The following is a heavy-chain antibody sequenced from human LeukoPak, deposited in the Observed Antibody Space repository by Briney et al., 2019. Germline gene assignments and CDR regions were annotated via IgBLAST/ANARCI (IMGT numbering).Heavy chain of an antibody. D-gene: IGHD6-6*01. CDR3: AKDRVLGSEQPVDY. V-gene: IGHV3-30*18. CDR1: GFTFSSYG. Sequence: GGSLRLSCAASGFTFSSYGMHWVGQPPAKGREWVAVISYDGSNKYSADSVKGRFTISRDNSKNTLYLQMNSLRAEDTAVYYCAKDRVLGSEQPVDYWGQGTLVTVSS. J-gene: IGHJ4*02. CDR2: ISYDGSNK.